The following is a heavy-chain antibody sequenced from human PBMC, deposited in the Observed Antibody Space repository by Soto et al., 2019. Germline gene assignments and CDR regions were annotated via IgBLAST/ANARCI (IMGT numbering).Heavy chain of an antibody. CDR2: IWYDGSNK. Sequence: QVQLVESGGGVVQPGWSLRISCAAYGFTFSDYGMHWVRQAPGRRLQWVAVIWYDGSNKYYADSVKGRFTISRDNSKNSLGLQMSNVRVEDTAVYYCVRLAYCSPTGGSARAYDLDVWGQGTTVTVSS. V-gene: IGHV3-33*01. CDR3: VRLAYCSPTGGSARAYDLDV. J-gene: IGHJ6*02. CDR1: GFTFSDYG. D-gene: IGHD2-15*01.